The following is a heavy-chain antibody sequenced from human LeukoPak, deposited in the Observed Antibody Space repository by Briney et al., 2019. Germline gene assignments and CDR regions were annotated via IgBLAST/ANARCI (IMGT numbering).Heavy chain of an antibody. J-gene: IGHJ4*02. CDR2: INPDGSNM. D-gene: IGHD3-3*01. CDR3: VSGFLQWLY. Sequence: GGSLRLSCPASGFIFISYWMSWFRQAQGKGLEWVANINPDGSNMLYVDSVKGRFTISRDNAKNSLYLQMNNLRAEDTAVYFCVSGFLQWLYWGQGTLVTVSS. CDR1: GFIFISYW. V-gene: IGHV3-7*01.